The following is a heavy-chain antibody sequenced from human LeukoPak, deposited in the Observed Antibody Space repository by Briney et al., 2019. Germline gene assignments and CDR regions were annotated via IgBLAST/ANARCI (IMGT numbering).Heavy chain of an antibody. D-gene: IGHD1-26*01. V-gene: IGHV3-30*18. CDR3: AKDIEGWELRVDYYYYGMDV. CDR2: ISYDGSNK. CDR1: GFTFSSYG. J-gene: IGHJ6*02. Sequence: GGSLRLSCAASGFTFSSYGMHWVRQAPGKGLEWVAVISYDGSNKYYADSVKGRFTISRDNSKKTLYLQMNSLRAEDTAVYYCAKDIEGWELRVDYYYYGMDVWGQGTTVTVSS.